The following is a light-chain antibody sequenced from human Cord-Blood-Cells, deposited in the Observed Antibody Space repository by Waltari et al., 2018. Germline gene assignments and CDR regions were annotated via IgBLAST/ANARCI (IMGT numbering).Light chain of an antibody. Sequence: SSELTQDPAVSVALGQTVRITCQGDSLRSYYASWYQQKPGQAPVLVIYGKNNRPSGIPDRFSGSSSGNTASVTITGAQAEDEADDYCNSRDSSGNHWVFGGGTKLTVL. CDR1: SLRSYY. J-gene: IGLJ3*02. V-gene: IGLV3-19*01. CDR3: NSRDSSGNHWV. CDR2: GKN.